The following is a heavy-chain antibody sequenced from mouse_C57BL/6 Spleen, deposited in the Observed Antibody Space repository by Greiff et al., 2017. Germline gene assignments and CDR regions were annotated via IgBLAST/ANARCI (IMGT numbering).Heavy chain of an antibody. V-gene: IGHV1-52*01. CDR1: GYTFTSYC. CDR2: IDPSDSAT. J-gene: IGHJ2*01. Sequence: VKLQQPGAELVRPWSSVKLSCTASGYTFTSYCMHWVKQRPIQGLEWIGNIDPSDSATHYTQKFKDKATLTVDKSSSTAYMKLSSLTAEDSAVYYCARWGYYFDYWGQGTTLTVAS. CDR3: ARWGYYFDY.